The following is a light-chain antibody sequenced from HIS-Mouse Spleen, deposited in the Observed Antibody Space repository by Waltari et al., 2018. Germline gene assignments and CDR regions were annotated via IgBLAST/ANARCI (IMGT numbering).Light chain of an antibody. J-gene: IGLJ2*01. Sequence: SYDLTQPPSVSVSPGQTSRLTCSGDALPKKYAYWYQQKSGQAPVLVIYEDSKRPSGIPERFSGSSSGTMATLTISGAQVEDEADYYCYSTDSSGNHRVFGGGTKLTVL. CDR1: ALPKKY. V-gene: IGLV3-10*01. CDR3: YSTDSSGNHRV. CDR2: EDS.